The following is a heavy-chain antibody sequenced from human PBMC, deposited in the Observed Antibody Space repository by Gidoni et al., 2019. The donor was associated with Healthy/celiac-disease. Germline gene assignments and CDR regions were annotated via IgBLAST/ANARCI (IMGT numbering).Heavy chain of an antibody. D-gene: IGHD4-17*01. V-gene: IGHV4-34*01. J-gene: IGHJ3*02. CDR2: IHHSGST. CDR1: CGSFRGYY. Sequence: QVQLQQWGAGLLKPSETLSLTCADYCGSFRGYYWSWIRQPPGKGLEWIGEIHHSGSTNYNPSLKSRVTISVDTSKNQFSLKLSSVTAADTAVYYCARLGTTVVTSDAFDIWGQGTMVTVSS. CDR3: ARLGTTVVTSDAFDI.